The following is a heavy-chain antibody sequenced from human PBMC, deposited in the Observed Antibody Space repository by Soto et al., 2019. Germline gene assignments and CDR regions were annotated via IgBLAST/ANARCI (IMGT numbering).Heavy chain of an antibody. V-gene: IGHV3-30-3*01. Sequence: QVQLVESGGGVVQPGRSLRLSCAASGFTFSSYAMHWVRQAPGKGLEWVAVISYDGSNKYYADSVKGRFTISRDNSKNPLYLKMNSLRAEDTAVYYCARFCISTSCYAPFDYWGQGTLVTVSS. CDR1: GFTFSSYA. CDR3: ARFCISTSCYAPFDY. J-gene: IGHJ4*02. D-gene: IGHD2-2*01. CDR2: ISYDGSNK.